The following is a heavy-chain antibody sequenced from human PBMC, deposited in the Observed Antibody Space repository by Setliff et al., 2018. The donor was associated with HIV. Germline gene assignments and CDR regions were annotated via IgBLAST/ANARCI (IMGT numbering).Heavy chain of an antibody. D-gene: IGHD1-1*01. V-gene: IGHV1-46*01. Sequence: ASVKVSCKASGYAFTSNYIHWVRQAPGQGLEWMALIYPSNGDTTYAQSFQGRVTMTLDTSTSTVYMELSSLRAEDTAVYYCTKRTMPTGGFQLWGQAPWSPSPQ. J-gene: IGHJ1*01. CDR2: IYPSNGDT. CDR1: GYAFTSNY. CDR3: TKRTMPTGGFQL.